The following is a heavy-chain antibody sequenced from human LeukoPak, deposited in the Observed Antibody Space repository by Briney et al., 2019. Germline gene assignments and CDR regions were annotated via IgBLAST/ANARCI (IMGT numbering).Heavy chain of an antibody. D-gene: IGHD3-22*01. Sequence: GGSLRLSCADSGITLSNYGMSWVRQAPGKGLECVAGISDSGGSTNYADSVKGRFTITRDNPKNTLYLQMNSLRAEDTAVYFCARRGVVIRVILVGFHKEAFYFDSCGQGALVTVSS. CDR1: GITLSNYG. CDR3: ARRGVVIRVILVGFHKEAFYFDS. CDR2: ISDSGGST. V-gene: IGHV3-23*01. J-gene: IGHJ4*02.